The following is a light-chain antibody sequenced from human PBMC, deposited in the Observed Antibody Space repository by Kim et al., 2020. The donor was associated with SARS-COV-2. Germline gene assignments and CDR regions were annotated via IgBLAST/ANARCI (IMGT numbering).Light chain of an antibody. CDR3: QSYDRSLSGSV. V-gene: IGLV1-40*01. Sequence: QRVTISCTGSSSNLGAYYDVHWYQQLPGTAPKLLIHGNTNRPSGVPDRFSGSKSGTSASLDITGLQAEDEAVYYCQSYDRSLSGSVFGGGTQLTVL. J-gene: IGLJ3*02. CDR2: GNT. CDR1: SSNLGAYYD.